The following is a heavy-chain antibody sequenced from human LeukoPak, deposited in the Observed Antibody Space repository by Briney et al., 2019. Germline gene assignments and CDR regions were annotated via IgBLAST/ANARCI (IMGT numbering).Heavy chain of an antibody. V-gene: IGHV3-66*01. Sequence: GGSLRLSCVGSGCSVSGIHMNWVRQAPGKDLEWVSGLYSGGATYYADSMGGRFTISRDHSKNTLYLQMTNLRVDDTAIYYCARGNGNVGGRLDPWGQGIRVTVSS. CDR1: GCSVSGIH. D-gene: IGHD1-1*01. J-gene: IGHJ5*02. CDR2: LYSGGAT. CDR3: ARGNGNVGGRLDP.